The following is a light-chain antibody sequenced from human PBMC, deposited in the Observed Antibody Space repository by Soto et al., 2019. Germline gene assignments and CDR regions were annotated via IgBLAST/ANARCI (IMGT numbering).Light chain of an antibody. J-gene: IGKJ5*01. CDR1: QSVSGF. CDR3: QQRSNWPPIT. CDR2: DAS. V-gene: IGKV3-11*01. Sequence: EIVLTQSPATLSLCPGERATLSCRASQSVSGFLVWYQQKPGQAPRLLIYDASNRATGIPDRFSGSGSGTDFTLTISSLEPEDFAVYYCQQRSNWPPITFGQGTRLEIK.